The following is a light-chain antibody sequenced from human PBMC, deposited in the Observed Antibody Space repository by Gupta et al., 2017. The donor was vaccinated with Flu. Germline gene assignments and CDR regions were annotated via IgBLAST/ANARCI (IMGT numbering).Light chain of an antibody. J-gene: IGKJ4*02. V-gene: IGKV4-1*01. CDR2: WAS. CDR1: RSGWAISNYKKY. CDR3: QQQDDRPGT. Sequence: IVMTQSPDSLTVSLGERVTINCKSSRSGWAISNYKKYMGWYHQRPGQPPKLLLYWASTRESGVPDSFSGRGSGTDFSLTISGRQPEDVGIYCCQQQDDRPGTFGRGTKVEI.